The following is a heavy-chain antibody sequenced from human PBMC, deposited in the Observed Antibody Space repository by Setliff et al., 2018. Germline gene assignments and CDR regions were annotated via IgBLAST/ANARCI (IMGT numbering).Heavy chain of an antibody. J-gene: IGHJ3*02. Sequence: SETLSLTCAVYGGSFSGYYWSWIRQPPGKGLEWIGEINHSGSTNYNPSLKSRVTISVDTSRNQFSLKLSSVTAADTAVYYCAREGEVDAFDIWGQGTMVTVSS. CDR3: AREGEVDAFDI. D-gene: IGHD2-21*01. V-gene: IGHV4-34*01. CDR1: GGSFSGYY. CDR2: INHSGST.